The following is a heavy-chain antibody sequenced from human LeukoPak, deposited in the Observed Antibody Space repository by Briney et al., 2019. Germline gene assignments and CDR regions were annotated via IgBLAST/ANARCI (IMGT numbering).Heavy chain of an antibody. V-gene: IGHV4-39*01. CDR3: ATSDTVSTYNWFDP. Sequence: WETLSLTCNVCGGSISSNTYFWGWIRRPPGKGLEWIGCIRYSGSTYYNPYLTSRVTLSVDTSKNQFSLNLSSLTAADTAVYYCATSDTVSTYNWFDPWGQGTLVTVS. J-gene: IGHJ5*02. CDR2: IRYSGST. D-gene: IGHD5/OR15-5a*01. CDR1: GGSISSNTYF.